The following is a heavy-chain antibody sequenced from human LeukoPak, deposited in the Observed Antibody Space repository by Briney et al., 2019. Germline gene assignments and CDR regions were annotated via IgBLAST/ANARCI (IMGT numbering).Heavy chain of an antibody. CDR1: GYSISSGYY. Sequence: SETLSLNCVVSGYSISSGYYWGWIRQPPGKGLEWIGSIYQSGSTYYNPSLKSRVTISLDTSKNQFSLKLSSVTAADTAVYYCARDVDCSSTSCNVFAFDIWGQGTMVTVSS. J-gene: IGHJ3*02. V-gene: IGHV4-38-2*02. D-gene: IGHD2-2*01. CDR3: ARDVDCSSTSCNVFAFDI. CDR2: IYQSGST.